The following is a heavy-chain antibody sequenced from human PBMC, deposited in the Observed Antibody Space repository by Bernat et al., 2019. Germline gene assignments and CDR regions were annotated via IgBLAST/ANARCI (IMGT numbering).Heavy chain of an antibody. J-gene: IGHJ4*02. CDR1: GGSITTYY. CDR2: IYYSGSI. CDR3: ASQTIGSGWCHMQFDY. V-gene: IGHV4-59*01. Sequence: QVQLQESGPGLVKPSETLSLTCTVSGGSITTYYWSWIRQPPGKGLEWIGYIYYSGSINYNPSLKSRVTISVDTSKNEFSLKLSSVTAADTAVYYCASQTIGSGWCHMQFDYWGQGTLVTVSS. D-gene: IGHD2-8*02.